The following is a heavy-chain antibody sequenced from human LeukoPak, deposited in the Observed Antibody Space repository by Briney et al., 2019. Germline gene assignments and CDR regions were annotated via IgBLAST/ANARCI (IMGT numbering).Heavy chain of an antibody. Sequence: GESLKISCQGSGYNFITHWIAWVRQTPGKGLEWMGIVYCGDSDTRYSPAFQGQVTISAHKSINTAYLQWNSLKASDTAMYYCARPQIGSYYHAFDLWGQGTMVTVSS. V-gene: IGHV5-51*01. J-gene: IGHJ3*01. D-gene: IGHD1-26*01. CDR1: GYNFITHW. CDR2: VYCGDSDT. CDR3: ARPQIGSYYHAFDL.